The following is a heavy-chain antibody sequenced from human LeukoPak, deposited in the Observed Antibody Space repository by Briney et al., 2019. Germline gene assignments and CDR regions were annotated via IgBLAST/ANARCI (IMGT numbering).Heavy chain of an antibody. CDR1: GFTFSSYW. Sequence: AGGSLRLSCAASGFTFSSYWMNWARQAPGKGLEWVASINHNGNVNYYVDSVKGRFTISRDNAKNSLYLQMSNLRAEDTAVYYCAKDLNTISPPGWGQGTLVTVSS. J-gene: IGHJ4*02. CDR2: INHNGNVN. V-gene: IGHV3-7*03. CDR3: AKDLNTISPPG. D-gene: IGHD2-2*01.